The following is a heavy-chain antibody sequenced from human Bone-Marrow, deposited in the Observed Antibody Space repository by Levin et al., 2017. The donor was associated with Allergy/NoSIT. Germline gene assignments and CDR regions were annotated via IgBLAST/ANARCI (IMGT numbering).Heavy chain of an antibody. CDR3: ARHPISGGPNATVERRITIFGVVRVKDGMDV. V-gene: IGHV4-39*01. J-gene: IGHJ6*02. CDR2: IYYSGST. CDR1: GGSISSSSYY. D-gene: IGHD3-3*01. Sequence: SETLSLTCTVSGGSISSSSYYWGWIRQPPGKGLEWIGSIYYSGSTYYNPSLKSRVTISVDTSKNQFSLKLSSVTAADTAVYYCARHPISGGPNATVERRITIFGVVRVKDGMDVWGQGTTVTVSS.